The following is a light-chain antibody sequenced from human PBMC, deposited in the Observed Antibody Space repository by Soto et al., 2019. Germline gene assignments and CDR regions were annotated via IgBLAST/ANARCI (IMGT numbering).Light chain of an antibody. CDR2: AAS. Sequence: DIQMTQSPSSLSASVGDSVTIICRASQSISNYLNWYQQKPGKAPKLLIYAASSLQSGIPSRFSGSGSGTDFTLTISSLQPEEFATYYCQQSYRIPRTFGQGTKLEIK. V-gene: IGKV1-39*01. J-gene: IGKJ2*01. CDR1: QSISNY. CDR3: QQSYRIPRT.